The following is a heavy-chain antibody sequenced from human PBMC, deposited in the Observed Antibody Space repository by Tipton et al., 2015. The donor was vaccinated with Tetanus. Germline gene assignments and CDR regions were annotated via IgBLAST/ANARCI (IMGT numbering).Heavy chain of an antibody. D-gene: IGHD1-1*01. CDR2: ISSDGSDT. J-gene: IGHJ6*02. V-gene: IGHV3-30*03. Sequence: QVQLVQSGGGVVQPGRSLRLSCAASGFSFSSYGMHWVRQAPGKGLDWVSLISSDGSDTYSADSVKGRFTISRDNSKNTLYLQMNSLRAEDTAVYFCARRSLTNYGLDVWGQGTPVTVSS. CDR3: ARRSLTNYGLDV. CDR1: GFSFSSYG.